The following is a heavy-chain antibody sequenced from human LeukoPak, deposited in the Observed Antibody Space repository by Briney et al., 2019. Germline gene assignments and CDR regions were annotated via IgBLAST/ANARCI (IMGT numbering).Heavy chain of an antibody. J-gene: IGHJ4*02. CDR1: GGSFSGYY. V-gene: IGHV4-34*01. CDR2: INHSGST. Sequence: PSETLSLTCAVYGGSFSGYYWSWIRQPPGKGLEWIGEINHSGSTNYNPSLKSRVTISVDTSKNQFSLKLSSVTAADTAVYHCARGRYGSRYDSSGYYSKTVDYWGQGTLVTVSS. D-gene: IGHD3-22*01. CDR3: ARGRYGSRYDSSGYYSKTVDY.